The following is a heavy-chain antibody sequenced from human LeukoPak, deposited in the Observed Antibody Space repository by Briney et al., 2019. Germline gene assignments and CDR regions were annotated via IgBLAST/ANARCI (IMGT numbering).Heavy chain of an antibody. Sequence: GGSLRLSCAASGFTFSSYAMHWVRQAPGKGLEWVAVISYDGSNKHYADSVKGRFTISRDNSKNTLYLQMNSLRAEDTAVYYCAGEYSSSWRASGDYWGQGTLVTVSS. J-gene: IGHJ4*02. D-gene: IGHD6-13*01. CDR2: ISYDGSNK. CDR1: GFTFSSYA. V-gene: IGHV3-30*04. CDR3: AGEYSSSWRASGDY.